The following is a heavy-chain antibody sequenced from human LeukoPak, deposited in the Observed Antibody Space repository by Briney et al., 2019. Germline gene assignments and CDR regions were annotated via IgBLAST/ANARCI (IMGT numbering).Heavy chain of an antibody. Sequence: GGSLRLSCAASGITFTNYGMTWVRQAPGKGLEWVSSISTNGETTYYADSVKGRFTISRDNSKNTLYLQMNSLRAEDTAAYHCAKGRNEDGDAALNYWGQGTLVTVSS. V-gene: IGHV3-23*01. CDR2: ISTNGETT. CDR3: AKGRNEDGDAALNY. J-gene: IGHJ4*02. CDR1: GITFTNYG. D-gene: IGHD4-17*01.